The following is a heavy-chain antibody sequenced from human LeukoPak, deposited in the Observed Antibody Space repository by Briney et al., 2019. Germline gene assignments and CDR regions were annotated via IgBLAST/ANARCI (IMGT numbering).Heavy chain of an antibody. CDR2: ISYDGSNK. CDR3: AKDILKSQQLVFSYYFDY. Sequence: PGRSLRLSCAASGFTFDDYAMHWVRQAPGKGLEWVAVISYDGSNKYYADSVKGRFTISRDNSKNTLYLQMNSLRAEDTAVYYCAKDILKSQQLVFSYYFDYWGQGTLVTVSS. J-gene: IGHJ4*02. V-gene: IGHV3-30*18. CDR1: GFTFDDYA. D-gene: IGHD6-13*01.